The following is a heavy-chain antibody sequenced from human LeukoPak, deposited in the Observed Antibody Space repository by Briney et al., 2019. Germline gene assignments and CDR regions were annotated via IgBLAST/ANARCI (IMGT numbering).Heavy chain of an antibody. J-gene: IGHJ5*02. V-gene: IGHV1-69*06. D-gene: IGHD3-16*02. CDR1: GGTFSSYA. Sequence: RASVKVSCKASGGTFSSYAISWVRQAPGQGLEWMGGIIPIFGTANYAQKFQGRVTITADKSTSTAYMELSSLRSEDTAVYYCARAYQRLGGLSFPDQWGQGTLVSVSS. CDR2: IIPIFGTA. CDR3: ARAYQRLGGLSFPDQ.